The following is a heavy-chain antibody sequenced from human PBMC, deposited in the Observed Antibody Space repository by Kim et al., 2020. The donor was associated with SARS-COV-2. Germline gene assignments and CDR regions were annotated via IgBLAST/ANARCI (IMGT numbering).Heavy chain of an antibody. Sequence: GGSLRLSCAASGFTFSSYWMSWVRQAPGKGLEWVANIKQDGSEKYYVDSGKGRFTISRDNAKNSLYLQMNSLRAEDTAVYYWARELLETDYYYYGMDVWGQGTTVTVSS. CDR2: IKQDGSEK. CDR3: ARELLETDYYYYGMDV. V-gene: IGHV3-7*01. CDR1: GFTFSSYW. D-gene: IGHD1-1*01. J-gene: IGHJ6*02.